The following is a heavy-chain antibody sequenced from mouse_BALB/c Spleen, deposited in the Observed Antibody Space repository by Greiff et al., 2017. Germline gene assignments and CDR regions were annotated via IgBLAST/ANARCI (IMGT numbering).Heavy chain of an antibody. CDR3: ARYPGSSYVDYAMDY. D-gene: IGHD1-1*01. V-gene: IGHV3-8*02. CDR1: GDSITSGY. J-gene: IGHJ4*01. Sequence: DVQLVESGPSLVKPSQTLSLTCSVTGDSITSGYWNWIRKFPGNKLEYMGYISYSGSTYYNPSLKSRISITRDTSKNQYYLQLNSVTTEDTATYYCARYPGSSYVDYAMDYWGQGTSVTVSS. CDR2: ISYSGST.